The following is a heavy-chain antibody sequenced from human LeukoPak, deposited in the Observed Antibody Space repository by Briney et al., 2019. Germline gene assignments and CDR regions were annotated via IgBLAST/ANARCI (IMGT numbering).Heavy chain of an antibody. Sequence: DSVKVSCKASGYTFTGYFMHWVRQAPGQGLEWMGWINPNSGGTSYLQNFQGRVTMTRDTSISTAYMDLSRLRSDDTAVYYCARGRPGDYFDYWGQGTLVTVSS. CDR1: GYTFTGYF. CDR2: INPNSGGT. D-gene: IGHD6-25*01. J-gene: IGHJ4*02. CDR3: ARGRPGDYFDY. V-gene: IGHV1-2*02.